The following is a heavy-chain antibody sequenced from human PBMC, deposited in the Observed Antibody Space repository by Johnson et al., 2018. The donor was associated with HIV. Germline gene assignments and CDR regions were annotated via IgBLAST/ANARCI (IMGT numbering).Heavy chain of an antibody. D-gene: IGHD7-27*01. Sequence: QVQLVESGGGVVQPGKSLKVSCAASGFTFSSYDMHWVRQPPGKGLEWVAGISYDGSDKYYADSVKGRFTISRDNAKKSLYLQMNSLRAEDTAVYYCARGGDDAFDIWGQGTMVTVSS. CDR1: GFTFSSYD. J-gene: IGHJ3*02. CDR3: ARGGDDAFDI. V-gene: IGHV3-30*03. CDR2: ISYDGSDK.